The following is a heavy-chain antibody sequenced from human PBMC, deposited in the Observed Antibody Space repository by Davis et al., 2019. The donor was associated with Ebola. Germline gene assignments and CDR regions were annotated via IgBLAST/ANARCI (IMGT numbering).Heavy chain of an antibody. CDR1: GYSFTSYW. D-gene: IGHD2-2*02. V-gene: IGHV5-51*01. CDR2: IYPGDSDT. CDR3: ARHGGYCSSTSCYKGNWFDP. Sequence: GESLKISCKGSGYSFTSYWIGWVRQMPGKGLEWMGIIYPGDSDTRYSPSFQGQVTISADKSINTAYLQWSSLKASDTAMYYCARHGGYCSSTSCYKGNWFDPWGQGTLVTVSS. J-gene: IGHJ5*02.